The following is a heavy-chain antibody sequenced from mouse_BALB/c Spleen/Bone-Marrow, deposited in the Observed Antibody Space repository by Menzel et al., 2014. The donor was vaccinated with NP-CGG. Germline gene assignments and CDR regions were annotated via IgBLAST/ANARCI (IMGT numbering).Heavy chain of an antibody. Sequence: VMLVESGPSLVQPSQSLSITCTVSGFSLTNYGIYWVRQSPGKGLEWLGVIWRGGTTDYNAAFMSRLSITKDNSKSQAFFKMNSLQADDTAIYYCAKGHYGSSPFAYWGQGTLVTVSA. CDR2: IWRGGTT. CDR1: GFSLTNYG. CDR3: AKGHYGSSPFAY. V-gene: IGHV2-5-1*01. J-gene: IGHJ3*01. D-gene: IGHD1-1*01.